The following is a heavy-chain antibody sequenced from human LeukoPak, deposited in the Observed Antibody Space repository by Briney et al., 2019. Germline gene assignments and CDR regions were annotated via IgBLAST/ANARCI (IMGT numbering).Heavy chain of an antibody. CDR3: AKDDYGDYPYYYYGMDV. V-gene: IGHV3-23*01. D-gene: IGHD4-17*01. J-gene: IGHJ6*02. CDR1: GFTFSSYA. CDR2: IRGSGGST. Sequence: GGSLRLSCAASGFTFSSYAMSWVRQAPGKGLEWVSAIRGSGGSTYYADSVKGRFTISRDNSKNTLYLQMNSLRAEDTAVYYCAKDDYGDYPYYYYGMDVWGQGTTVTVSS.